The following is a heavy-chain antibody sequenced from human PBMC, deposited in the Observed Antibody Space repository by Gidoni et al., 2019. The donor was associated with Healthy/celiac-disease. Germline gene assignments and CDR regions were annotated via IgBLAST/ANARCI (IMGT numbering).Heavy chain of an antibody. CDR1: GGSISSGGYY. CDR3: ARDTTDCSSTSCYTGVLDV. J-gene: IGHJ6*02. CDR2: IYYSGST. V-gene: IGHV4-31*03. Sequence: QVQLQESVPGLVKPSQTLSPTCTVSGGSISSGGYYWSWIRQHPGKGLEWIGYIYYSGSTYYNPSLKSRVTISVDTSKNQFSLKLSSVTAADTAVYYCARDTTDCSSTSCYTGVLDVWGQGTTVTVSS. D-gene: IGHD2-2*02.